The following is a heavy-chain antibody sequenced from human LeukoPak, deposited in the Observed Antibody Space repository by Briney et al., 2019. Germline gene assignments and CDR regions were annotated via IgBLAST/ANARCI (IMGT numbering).Heavy chain of an antibody. J-gene: IGHJ4*02. D-gene: IGHD3-10*01. CDR2: ISSSSSTI. Sequence: GGSLRLSCAASGFTFSSYSMNWVRQAPGKGLEWVSYISSSSSTIYSADSVKGRFTISRDNANNSLYLQMNSLRAEDTAVYYCARGVSDYWGQGTLVTVSS. V-gene: IGHV3-48*01. CDR1: GFTFSSYS. CDR3: ARGVSDY.